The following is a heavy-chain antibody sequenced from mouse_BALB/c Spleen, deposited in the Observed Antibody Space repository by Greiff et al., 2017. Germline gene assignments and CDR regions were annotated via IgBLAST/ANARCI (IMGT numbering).Heavy chain of an antibody. CDR3: AREGYDWFAY. V-gene: IGHV1S81*02. CDR1: GYTFTSYW. CDR2: INPSNGRT. D-gene: IGHD2-2*01. Sequence: QVQLQQPGAELVQPGASVKLSCKASGYTFTSYWMHWVKQRPGQGLEWIGEINPSNGRTNYNEKFKSKATLTVDKSSSTAYMQLSSLTSEDSAVYYCAREGYDWFAYWGQGTLVTVSA. J-gene: IGHJ3*01.